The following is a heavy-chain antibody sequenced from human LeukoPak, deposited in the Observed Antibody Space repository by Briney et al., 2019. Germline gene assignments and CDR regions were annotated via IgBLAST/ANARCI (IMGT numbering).Heavy chain of an antibody. V-gene: IGHV3-20*04. J-gene: IGHJ6*03. CDR1: GFTFDDYG. CDR2: INWNGGST. Sequence: RTGGSLRLSCAASGFTFDDYGMSWVRQAPGKGLEWVSGINWNGGSTGYADSVKGRFTISRDNSKNSLYLQMNSLRAEDTALYYCAKGFWSGHFESSRWGEYMDVWGKGTTVTVSS. D-gene: IGHD3-3*01. CDR3: AKGFWSGHFESSRWGEYMDV.